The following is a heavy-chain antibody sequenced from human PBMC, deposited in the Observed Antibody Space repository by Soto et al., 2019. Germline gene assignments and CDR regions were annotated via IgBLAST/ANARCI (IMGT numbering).Heavy chain of an antibody. V-gene: IGHV3-33*01. CDR3: ARDPGRGEPPFDY. CDR2: IWNDGKNR. Sequence: QVPLVESGGGVVQPGMSLRLACAASGFNFKNYGMHWVRQGPGKGLEWVALIWNDGKNRYYADSVQGRVTISRDNSKNTVYLQLNSLRVDDTAVYQCARDPGRGEPPFDYWGQGTLVTVSS. J-gene: IGHJ4*02. D-gene: IGHD3-10*01. CDR1: GFNFKNYG.